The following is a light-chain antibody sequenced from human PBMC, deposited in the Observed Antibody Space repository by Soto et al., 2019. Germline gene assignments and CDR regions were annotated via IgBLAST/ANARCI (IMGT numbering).Light chain of an antibody. J-gene: IGLJ2*01. V-gene: IGLV1-40*01. Sequence: QAVVTQPPSVSGAPGQRVTISCTGSSSNIGAGYDVHWYQQLPGTAPKLLIYGNSNRPSGVPDRFSGSKSGTSASLAITGLQAEDGAGYYCQSYDSSLSGSIFGGGTKLTVL. CDR2: GNS. CDR1: SSNIGAGYD. CDR3: QSYDSSLSGSI.